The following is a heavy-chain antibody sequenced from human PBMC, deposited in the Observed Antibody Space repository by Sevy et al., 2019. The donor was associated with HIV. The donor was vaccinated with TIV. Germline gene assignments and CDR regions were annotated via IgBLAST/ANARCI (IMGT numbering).Heavy chain of an antibody. D-gene: IGHD1-20*01. Sequence: GGSLRLSCATSGFKFKSFWMHWVRQAPGKGLVWVSRINGDASSTAYADSVKGRFTISRDDAKSTVYLQMNSLTAGDTAVYYCAREDNWNDPTWGQGTLVTVSS. V-gene: IGHV3-74*01. CDR2: INGDASST. J-gene: IGHJ5*02. CDR1: GFKFKSFW. CDR3: AREDNWNDPT.